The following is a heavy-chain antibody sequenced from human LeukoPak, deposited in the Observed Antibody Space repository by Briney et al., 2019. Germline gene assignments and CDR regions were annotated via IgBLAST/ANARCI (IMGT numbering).Heavy chain of an antibody. CDR1: GFTFSGSA. D-gene: IGHD6-13*01. Sequence: PGGSLRLSCAASGFTFSGSAMHWVRQASGKGLEWLGRIRSKADSYTTAYAASVKGRFIVSRDDSKNTAYLQMNRLKTEDTAVYYCRAAADLNDYWGQGTLVTVSS. CDR3: RAAADLNDY. V-gene: IGHV3-73*01. CDR2: IRSKADSYTT. J-gene: IGHJ4*02.